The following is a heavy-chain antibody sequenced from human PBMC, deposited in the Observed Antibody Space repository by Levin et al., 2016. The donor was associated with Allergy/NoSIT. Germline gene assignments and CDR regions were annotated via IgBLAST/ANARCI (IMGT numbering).Heavy chain of an antibody. Sequence: VRQAPGKGLEWVGRIKSKTDGGTTDYGAPVKGRFTISRDDSKNTLGLQMNSLKTEDTAVYYCTTDELRCPDYWGQGALVTVSS. J-gene: IGHJ4*02. V-gene: IGHV3-15*01. D-gene: IGHD4-17*01. CDR3: TTDELRCPDY. CDR2: IKSKTDGGTT.